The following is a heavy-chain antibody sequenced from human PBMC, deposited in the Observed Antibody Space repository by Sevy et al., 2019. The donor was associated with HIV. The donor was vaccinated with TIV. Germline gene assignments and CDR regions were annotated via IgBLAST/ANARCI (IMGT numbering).Heavy chain of an antibody. V-gene: IGHV3-30*18. CDR3: AKDWIRSSSWSAYYYYYYMDV. J-gene: IGHJ6*03. D-gene: IGHD6-13*01. CDR1: GFTFSSYG. CDR2: ISYDGSNK. Sequence: GGSLRLSCAASGFTFSSYGMHWVRQAPGKGLEWVAVISYDGSNKYYADSVKGRFTISRDNSKNTLYLQMNSLRAEDKAVYYCAKDWIRSSSWSAYYYYYYMDVWGQGTTVTVSS.